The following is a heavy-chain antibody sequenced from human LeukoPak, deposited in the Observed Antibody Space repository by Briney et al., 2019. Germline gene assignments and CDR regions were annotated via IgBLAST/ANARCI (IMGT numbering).Heavy chain of an antibody. CDR3: ARARGTMMGDY. J-gene: IGHJ4*02. V-gene: IGHV4-30-4*01. CDR2: IYYSGST. CDR1: GGSISSGDYY. D-gene: IGHD3-22*01. Sequence: PSETLSLTCTVSGGSISSGDYYWSWIRQSPGKGLEWIGYIYYSGSTYYNPSLKSRVTISVDTSKNQFSLKLSSVTAADTAVYYCARARGTMMGDYWGQGTLVTVSS.